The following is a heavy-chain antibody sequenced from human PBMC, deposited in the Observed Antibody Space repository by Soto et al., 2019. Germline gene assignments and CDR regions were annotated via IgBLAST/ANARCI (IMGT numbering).Heavy chain of an antibody. CDR3: ARKGSSWYNWFDP. V-gene: IGHV4-34*01. J-gene: IGHJ5*02. D-gene: IGHD6-13*01. Sequence: SETLSLTCAVYGGSFSGYYWSWIRQPPGKGLEWIGEINHSGSTNYNPSLKSRVTISVDTSKNQFSLKLSSVTAADTAVYYCARKGSSWYNWFDPWGQGTLVTVPQ. CDR2: INHSGST. CDR1: GGSFSGYY.